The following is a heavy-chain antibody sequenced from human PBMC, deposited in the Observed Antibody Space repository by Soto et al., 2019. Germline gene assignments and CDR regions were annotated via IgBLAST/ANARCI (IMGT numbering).Heavy chain of an antibody. CDR2: IYYSGST. V-gene: IGHV4-59*01. CDR1: GGSISSYY. CDR3: ARSNSSSWYFDY. J-gene: IGHJ4*02. Sequence: SETLSLTCTVSGGSISSYYWSWIRQPPGKGLEWIGYIYYSGSTNYNPSLKSRVTISVDTSKNQFSLKLSSVTAADTAVYYCARSNSSSWYFDYWGQGTLVTVSS. D-gene: IGHD6-13*01.